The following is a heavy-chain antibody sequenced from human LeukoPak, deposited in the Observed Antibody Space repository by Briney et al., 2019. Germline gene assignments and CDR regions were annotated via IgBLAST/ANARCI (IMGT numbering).Heavy chain of an antibody. V-gene: IGHV4-59*01. CDR3: ARSLVRGVIPYGMDV. CDR2: IYYSGST. Sequence: ASETLSLTCTVSGGSISSYYWSWIRQPPGKGLEWIGYIYYSGSTNYNPSLKSRVTISVDTSKNQFSLKLSSVTAADTAVYYCARSLVRGVIPYGMDVWGQGTTVTVSS. J-gene: IGHJ6*02. CDR1: GGSISSYY. D-gene: IGHD3-10*01.